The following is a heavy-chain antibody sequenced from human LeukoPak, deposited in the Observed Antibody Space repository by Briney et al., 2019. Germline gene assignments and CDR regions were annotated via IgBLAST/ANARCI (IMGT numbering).Heavy chain of an antibody. Sequence: QPGGSLRLSCAASGFTFSSYAMSWVRQAPEKGLEWVSAISGSGGSTYYADSVKGRFTISRDNSKNTLYLQMNSLRAEDTAVYYCATSSGWYVPPFDYWGQGTLVTVSS. V-gene: IGHV3-23*01. J-gene: IGHJ4*02. CDR1: GFTFSSYA. CDR3: ATSSGWYVPPFDY. D-gene: IGHD6-19*01. CDR2: ISGSGGST.